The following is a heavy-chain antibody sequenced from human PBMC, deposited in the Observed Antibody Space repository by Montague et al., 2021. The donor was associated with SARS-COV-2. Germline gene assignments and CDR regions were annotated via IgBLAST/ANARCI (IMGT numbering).Heavy chain of an antibody. CDR2: IYDSGST. Sequence: SETLSLTCTVSGGSISGNSLYWGWTRQPPGKGLEWIGSIYDSGSTYYNPSLKSRVTISVDTSKNHFSLKLNSVTAADTAVYYCARRGRKLLPVATTIGGFDIWGQGTMVTVSS. D-gene: IGHD5-12*01. CDR1: GGSISGNSLY. V-gene: IGHV4-39*02. CDR3: ARRGRKLLPVATTIGGFDI. J-gene: IGHJ3*02.